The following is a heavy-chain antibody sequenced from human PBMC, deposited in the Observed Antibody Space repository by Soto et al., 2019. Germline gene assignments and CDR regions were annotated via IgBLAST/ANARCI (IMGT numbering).Heavy chain of an antibody. CDR2: LYNTGST. Sequence: LSLTCNVSGGSISSYYWTWIRQPPGKGLEWIGYLYNTGSTNYNPSLKSRVTISLDTSKNQFFLNLSSVTAADTAVYYCAGMSFXVFGEVIDNFYFYGMDVWGQGTTVTVSS. CDR3: AGMSFXVFGEVIDNFYFYGMDV. CDR1: GGSISSYY. J-gene: IGHJ6*02. V-gene: IGHV4-59*03. D-gene: IGHD3-3*01.